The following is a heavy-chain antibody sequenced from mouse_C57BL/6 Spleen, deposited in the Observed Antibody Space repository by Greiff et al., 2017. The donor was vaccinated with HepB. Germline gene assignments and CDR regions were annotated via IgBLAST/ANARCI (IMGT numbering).Heavy chain of an antibody. D-gene: IGHD4-1*01. CDR2: ISSGGSYT. CDR1: GFTFSSYG. Sequence: EVKVVESGGDLVKPGGSLKLSCAASGFTFSSYGMSWVRQTPDKRLEWVATISSGGSYTYYPDSVKGRFTISRDNAKNTLYLQMSSLKSEDTAMYYCARRTGPDAMDYWGQGTSVTVSS. J-gene: IGHJ4*01. V-gene: IGHV5-6*02. CDR3: ARRTGPDAMDY.